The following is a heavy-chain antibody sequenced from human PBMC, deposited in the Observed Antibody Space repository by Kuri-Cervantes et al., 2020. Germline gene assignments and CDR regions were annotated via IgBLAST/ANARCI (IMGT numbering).Heavy chain of an antibody. D-gene: IGHD3-10*01. CDR2: INHSGRT. J-gene: IGHJ4*02. V-gene: IGHV4-34*01. CDR1: GGTFSAYY. CDR3: ARGGYSGPGGDFTSLSFIY. Sequence: ESLKISCAVHGGTFSAYYWSWIRQPPGKGLEWIGEINHSGRTISNPSLKSRVTMSMDMSNKQFSLKLSSVTAADTAVYYCARGGYSGPGGDFTSLSFIYWGQGTVVTVSS.